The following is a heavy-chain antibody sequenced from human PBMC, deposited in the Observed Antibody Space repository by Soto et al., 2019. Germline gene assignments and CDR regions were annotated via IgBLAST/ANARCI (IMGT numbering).Heavy chain of an antibody. CDR2: ISGSGGST. CDR3: AKGITAVAVLAY. D-gene: IGHD6-19*01. V-gene: IGHV3-23*01. CDR1: GFTFSSYA. J-gene: IGHJ4*02. Sequence: EVQLLESGGGLVQPGGSLRLSCAASGFTFSSYAMSWVRQAPGKGLEWVSAISGSGGSTYYADSVKGRFTISRDNSKNTLSVQMNSMRAEDTTVSYCAKGITAVAVLAYWGQGTPVTVAS.